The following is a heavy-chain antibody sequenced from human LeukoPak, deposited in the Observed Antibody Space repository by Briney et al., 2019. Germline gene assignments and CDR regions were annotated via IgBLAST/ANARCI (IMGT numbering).Heavy chain of an antibody. CDR3: AKANRDGYNNFDY. Sequence: GGSLRLSCAASGFTFSSYGMHWVRQAPGKGLEWVAFIQYDGSNKYYADSVKGRFTISRDNSKNTLYLQMNSLRADDTAVYYCAKANRDGYNNFDYWGQGTLVTVSS. V-gene: IGHV3-30*02. J-gene: IGHJ4*02. CDR2: IQYDGSNK. D-gene: IGHD5-24*01. CDR1: GFTFSSYG.